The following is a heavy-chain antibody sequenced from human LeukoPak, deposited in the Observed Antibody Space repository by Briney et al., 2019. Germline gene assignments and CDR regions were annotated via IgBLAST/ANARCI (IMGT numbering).Heavy chain of an antibody. Sequence: PGGSLRLSCAASGFTFSSYGMHWVRQAPGRGLEGVAVISYDGSNKYYADSVKGRFTISRDNSKNTLYMQMNSLRAEDTAVYYCAKDLKWASSGLGYWGQGTLVTVSS. V-gene: IGHV3-30*18. CDR2: ISYDGSNK. CDR1: GFTFSSYG. CDR3: AKDLKWASSGLGY. D-gene: IGHD3-22*01. J-gene: IGHJ4*02.